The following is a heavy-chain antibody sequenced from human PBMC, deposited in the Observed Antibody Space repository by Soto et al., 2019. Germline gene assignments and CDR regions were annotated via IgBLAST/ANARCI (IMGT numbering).Heavy chain of an antibody. Sequence: PGGSLRLSCAASGFTFSSYWMHWVRQAPGKGLMWVSRIKSDESITTYADSVKGRFTISRDNAKNTLFLQMNSLRAEDTAVYYCTRGSTEVVPADPFDYWGQGTLVTVSS. CDR1: GFTFSSYW. D-gene: IGHD2-2*01. V-gene: IGHV3-74*01. CDR2: IKSDESIT. J-gene: IGHJ4*02. CDR3: TRGSTEVVPADPFDY.